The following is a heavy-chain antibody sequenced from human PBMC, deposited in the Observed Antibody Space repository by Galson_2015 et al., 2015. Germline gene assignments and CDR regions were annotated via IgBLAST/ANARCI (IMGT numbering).Heavy chain of an antibody. CDR2: IKQDGSEK. J-gene: IGHJ5*02. D-gene: IGHD2-2*01. Sequence: LRLSCAASGFTFSSYWMSWVRPAPGKGLEWVANIKQDGSEKYYVDSVKGRFTTSRDNAKNSLYLQMNSLRAEDTAVYYCARDLSGEGYCSSTSCYAGRFLGWFDPWGQGTLVTVSS. V-gene: IGHV3-7*03. CDR1: GFTFSSYW. CDR3: ARDLSGEGYCSSTSCYAGRFLGWFDP.